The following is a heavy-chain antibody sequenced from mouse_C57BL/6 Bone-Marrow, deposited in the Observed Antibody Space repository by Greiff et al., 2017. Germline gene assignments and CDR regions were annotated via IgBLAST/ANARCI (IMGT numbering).Heavy chain of an antibody. CDR2: ISSGGSYT. CDR3: ARYGGLDY. CDR1: GFTFSSYG. J-gene: IGHJ2*01. Sequence: DVHLVESGGDLVKPGGSLKLSCAASGFTFSSYGMSWVRQTPDKRLEWVATISSGGSYTYYPDSVKGRVTISRDNAKNTLYLQMSSLKSEDTAMYYCARYGGLDYWGQGTTLTVSS. V-gene: IGHV5-6*01. D-gene: IGHD1-1*01.